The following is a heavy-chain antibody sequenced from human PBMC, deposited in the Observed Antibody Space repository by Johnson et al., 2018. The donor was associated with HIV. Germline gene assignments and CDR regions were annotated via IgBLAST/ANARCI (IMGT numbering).Heavy chain of an antibody. CDR3: ARAPEVRGVDAFDI. Sequence: VQLVESGGGLVQPGGSLRLSCAASGFTFSSYAMSWVRQAPGKGLVWVSRIHNDGSSTTYADSVKGRFTISRDNSKNTLYLQMNSLRAEDTAVYYCARAPEVRGVDAFDIWGQGTVVTVSS. V-gene: IGHV3-23*03. J-gene: IGHJ3*02. CDR1: GFTFSSYA. D-gene: IGHD3-10*01. CDR2: IHNDGSST.